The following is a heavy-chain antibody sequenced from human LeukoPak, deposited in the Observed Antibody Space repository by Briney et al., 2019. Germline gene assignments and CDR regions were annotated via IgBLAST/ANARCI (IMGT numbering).Heavy chain of an antibody. CDR2: IRSKANSYAT. CDR3: TRQLYDYVGNTVIRGLLAEYYYYYYMDV. D-gene: IGHD4-23*01. J-gene: IGHJ6*03. Sequence: GGSLRLSCAASGFTFSGSAMHWVRQASGEGLEWVGRIRSKANSYATAYAASVKGRFTISRDDSKNTAYLQMNSLKTEDTAVYYCTRQLYDYVGNTVIRGLLAEYYYYYYMDVWGKGTTVTISS. V-gene: IGHV3-73*01. CDR1: GFTFSGSA.